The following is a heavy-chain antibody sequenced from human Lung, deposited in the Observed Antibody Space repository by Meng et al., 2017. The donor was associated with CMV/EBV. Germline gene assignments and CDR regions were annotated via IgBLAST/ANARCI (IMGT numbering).Heavy chain of an antibody. CDR3: AREHFVVVPASYGMDV. D-gene: IGHD2-2*01. CDR2: ISYDGSNK. V-gene: IGHV3-30-3*01. J-gene: IGHJ6*01. CDR1: GFTFSSYA. Sequence: GGSLRLXCAASGFTFSSYAMHWVRQAPGKGLEWVAVISYDGSNKYYADSVKGRFTISRDNSKNTLYLQMNSLRAEDTAVYYCAREHFVVVPASYGMDVWGQGNXVTCAS.